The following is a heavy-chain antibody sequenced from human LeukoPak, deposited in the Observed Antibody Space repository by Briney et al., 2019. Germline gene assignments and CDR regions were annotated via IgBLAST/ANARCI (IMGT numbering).Heavy chain of an antibody. V-gene: IGHV1-2*02. CDR1: GYTFRDFL. D-gene: IGHD2-2*01. Sequence: GASVKVSCKASGYTFRDFLMHWVRQAPGQGLEWMGWINPYSGVTDYAEKFQGRVTMARDTSVSTAFMELSRLTSEDTALYYCARGAYAYSPDPFPLQYWGQGTLLTVPS. J-gene: IGHJ4*02. CDR2: INPYSGVT. CDR3: ARGAYAYSPDPFPLQY.